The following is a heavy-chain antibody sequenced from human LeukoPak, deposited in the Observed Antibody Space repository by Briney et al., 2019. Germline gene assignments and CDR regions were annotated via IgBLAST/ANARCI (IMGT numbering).Heavy chain of an antibody. D-gene: IGHD3-3*01. Sequence: GGSLRLSCAASGFTFRGYAMSWVRQAPGKGLEWFSAINNVGDNTYYADSVKGRFTISRDNSKNTLYLQMNSLRAEDTAVYYCAKAYGALRFLEWLLSEIDYWGQGTLVTVSS. CDR3: AKAYGALRFLEWLLSEIDY. CDR2: INNVGDNT. V-gene: IGHV3-23*01. CDR1: GFTFRGYA. J-gene: IGHJ4*02.